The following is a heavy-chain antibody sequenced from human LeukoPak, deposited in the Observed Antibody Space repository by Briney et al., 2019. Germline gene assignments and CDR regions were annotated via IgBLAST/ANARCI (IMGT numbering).Heavy chain of an antibody. CDR3: ARELGYYDSSGYFRAPYYFDY. CDR2: IRKKGNSYTT. J-gene: IGHJ4*02. D-gene: IGHD3-22*01. Sequence: GGSLRLSCAASGFTFSSYSMSWVRQAPGKGLERVGRIRKKGNSYTTEYAASVKGRFTISRDDSKSSLYLQMSSLKTEDTAVYYCARELGYYDSSGYFRAPYYFDYWGQGALVTVSS. CDR1: GFTFSSYS. V-gene: IGHV3-72*01.